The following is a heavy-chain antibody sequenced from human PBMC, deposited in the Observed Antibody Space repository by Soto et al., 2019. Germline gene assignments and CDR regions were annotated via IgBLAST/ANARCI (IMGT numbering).Heavy chain of an antibody. J-gene: IGHJ4*02. V-gene: IGHV4-59*01. CDR1: GGSISSYY. D-gene: IGHD3-9*01. CDR3: ARVRRYFDWLHHY. Sequence: SETLSLTYTVSGGSISSYYWSWIRQPPGKGLEWIGYIYYSGSTNYNPSLKSRVTISVDTSKNQFSLKLSSVTAADTAVYYCARVRRYFDWLHHYWGQGTLVTVS. CDR2: IYYSGST.